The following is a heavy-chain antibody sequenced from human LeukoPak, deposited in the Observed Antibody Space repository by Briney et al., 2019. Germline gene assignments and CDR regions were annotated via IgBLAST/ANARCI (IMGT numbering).Heavy chain of an antibody. V-gene: IGHV4-39*01. J-gene: IGHJ4*02. CDR3: ARLGSAYPSSRVDH. CDR2: IYYSGST. Sequence: KPSETLSLTCTVSGGSVSSSDYYWGWIRQPPGKGLEWIGSIYYSGSTYYKSSLKSRVIIFIDTSNNQLSLRLSSVTAADTAVYYCARLGSAYPSSRVDHWGQGTLVTVSS. D-gene: IGHD3-22*01. CDR1: GGSVSSSDYY.